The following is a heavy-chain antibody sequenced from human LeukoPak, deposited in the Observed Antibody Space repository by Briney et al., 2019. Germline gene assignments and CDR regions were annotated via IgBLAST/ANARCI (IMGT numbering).Heavy chain of an antibody. V-gene: IGHV4-34*01. CDR3: VRVKSGSISDS. J-gene: IGHJ4*02. Sequence: SETLSLTCAVSGGSFSGYYWSWIRQPPGKGLEWIGEINHSGITNYNPSLKSRVTISVYTSKNHFSLKLITVTAADTAVYYCVRVKSGSISDSWGQGTLVTVSS. D-gene: IGHD1-26*01. CDR1: GGSFSGYY. CDR2: INHSGIT.